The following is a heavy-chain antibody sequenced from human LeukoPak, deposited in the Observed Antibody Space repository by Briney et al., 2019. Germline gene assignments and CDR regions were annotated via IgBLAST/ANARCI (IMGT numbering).Heavy chain of an antibody. D-gene: IGHD3-3*01. V-gene: IGHV1-18*01. CDR3: ARVPSDDDFWSGYLPYFDY. Sequence: GASVKVSCKASGYTFTTYGISWVRQAPGHGLEWMGWISTFNGHTNYAQSRQDRVTMTTDTSTSTVYMELSSLISDDTAVYYCARVPSDDDFWSGYLPYFDYWGQGNLVTVSS. CDR1: GYTFTTYG. CDR2: ISTFNGHT. J-gene: IGHJ4*02.